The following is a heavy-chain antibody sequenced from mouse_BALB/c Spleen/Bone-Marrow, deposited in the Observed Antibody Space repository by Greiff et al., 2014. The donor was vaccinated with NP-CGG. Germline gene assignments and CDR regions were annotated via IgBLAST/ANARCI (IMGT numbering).Heavy chain of an antibody. J-gene: IGHJ4*01. D-gene: IGHD2-4*01. CDR1: GYTFTDYT. Sequence: QVQLQQSGAELVRPGVSVKISCKGSGYTFTDYTMHWVKQSHAKSLEWIGAISTYYGDASYNQKFKGKATMTVDKSSSTAYMELARLTSEDSAIYYCARVITTGYYGMDYWGQGTSVTVSS. CDR2: ISTYYGDA. V-gene: IGHV1S137*01. CDR3: ARVITTGYYGMDY.